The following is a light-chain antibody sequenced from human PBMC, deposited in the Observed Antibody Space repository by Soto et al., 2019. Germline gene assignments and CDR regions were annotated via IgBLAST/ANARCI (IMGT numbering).Light chain of an antibody. CDR1: GSNIGSNT. J-gene: IGLJ1*01. CDR2: SNN. Sequence: QSVLTQPPSASGTPGQRVTISCSGSGSNIGSNTVNWYQQLPGTAPKLLIYSNNQRPSGVPDRFSGSKSGTSASLAISGLQSEDEADYYCAAWDDSLRGGVFGTGTKVTVL. V-gene: IGLV1-44*01. CDR3: AAWDDSLRGGV.